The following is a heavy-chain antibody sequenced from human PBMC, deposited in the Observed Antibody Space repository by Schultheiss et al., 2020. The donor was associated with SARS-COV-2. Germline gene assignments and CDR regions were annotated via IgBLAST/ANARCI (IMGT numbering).Heavy chain of an antibody. CDR3: ARDGAMYYDFWSGYYPDY. Sequence: GGSLRLSCAASGFTFSSYWMHWVRQAPGKGLVWVSRINSDGSSTSYADSVKGRFTISRDNAKNTLYLQMNSLRAEDTAVYYCARDGAMYYDFWSGYYPDYWGQGTLVTVSS. CDR2: INSDGSST. D-gene: IGHD3-3*01. CDR1: GFTFSSYW. V-gene: IGHV3-74*01. J-gene: IGHJ4*02.